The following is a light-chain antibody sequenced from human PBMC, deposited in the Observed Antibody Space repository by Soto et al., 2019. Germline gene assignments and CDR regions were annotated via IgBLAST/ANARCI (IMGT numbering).Light chain of an antibody. Sequence: DIQMTQSPSSLSASVGYRITITCRASQGISTYLNWYQQKPGKAPKLLIYAASSLQSGVPSRFSGSGSGTDFTLTISSLQPEDFATYYCQQSYSTPPITFGQGTRLEIK. J-gene: IGKJ5*01. CDR1: QGISTY. V-gene: IGKV1-39*01. CDR3: QQSYSTPPIT. CDR2: AAS.